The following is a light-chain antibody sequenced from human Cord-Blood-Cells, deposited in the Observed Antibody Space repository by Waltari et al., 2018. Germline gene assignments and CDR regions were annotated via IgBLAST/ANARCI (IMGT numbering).Light chain of an antibody. CDR1: STDYGSFNL. CDR3: CSYAGSSTV. J-gene: IGLJ3*02. CDR2: EGS. Sequence: QSALTQPASVSGFPGQSIPISCTGTSTDYGSFNLVSWYHQHPGKAPKLMIYEGSKRPSGVSNRFSGSKSGNTASLTISGLQAEDEADYYCCSYAGSSTVFGGGTKLTVL. V-gene: IGLV2-23*01.